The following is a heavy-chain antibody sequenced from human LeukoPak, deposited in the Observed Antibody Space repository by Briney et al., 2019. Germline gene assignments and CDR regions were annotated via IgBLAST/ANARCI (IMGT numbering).Heavy chain of an antibody. D-gene: IGHD5-18*01. Sequence: GGSLRLSCAASGFTFSSYAMHWVRQAPGKGLEWVAVISYDGSNKYYADSVKGRFTISRDNSKNTLYLQMNSLRAEDTAVYYCAETVDTAMVIGAFDIWGQGTMVTVSS. CDR3: AETVDTAMVIGAFDI. J-gene: IGHJ3*02. CDR2: ISYDGSNK. CDR1: GFTFSSYA. V-gene: IGHV3-30*04.